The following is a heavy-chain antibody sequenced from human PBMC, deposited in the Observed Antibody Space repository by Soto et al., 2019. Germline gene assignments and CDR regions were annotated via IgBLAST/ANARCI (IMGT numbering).Heavy chain of an antibody. CDR3: AKDRDIAAAGYNFDY. V-gene: IGHV3-7*01. D-gene: IGHD6-13*01. CDR2: INQDGSEK. J-gene: IGHJ4*02. Sequence: PGGSLRLSCVASGFTFNTYWMNWVRQSPGKGLEWVANINQDGSEKFHVDSVKGRFTVSRDNARNSLFLHMKSLRAEDTAVYYCAKDRDIAAAGYNFDYWGQGTLVTVSS. CDR1: GFTFNTYW.